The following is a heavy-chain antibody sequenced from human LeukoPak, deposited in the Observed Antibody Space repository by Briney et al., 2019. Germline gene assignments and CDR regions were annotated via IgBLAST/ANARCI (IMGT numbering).Heavy chain of an antibody. CDR2: IYHSGSI. Sequence: PTQTLSLTCTVSGGSINSGGYYWSWIRQHPGKGLEWIGHIYHSGSIDYNPSLKSRVTISLDTSENQFSVRLSSVTAADTAIYYCAKDTAEVGYCSSTSCYFAYWGQGTLVTVSS. V-gene: IGHV4-31*03. CDR1: GGSINSGGYY. D-gene: IGHD2-2*01. CDR3: AKDTAEVGYCSSTSCYFAY. J-gene: IGHJ4*02.